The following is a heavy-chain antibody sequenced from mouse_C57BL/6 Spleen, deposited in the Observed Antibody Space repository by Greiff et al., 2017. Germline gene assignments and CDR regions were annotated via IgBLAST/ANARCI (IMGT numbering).Heavy chain of an antibody. CDR2: ISDGGSYT. CDR3: AREVEDYAMDY. Sequence: EVHLVESGGGLVKPGGSLKLSCAASGFTFSSYAMSWVRQTPEKRLEWVATISDGGSYTYYPDNVKGRFTISRDNAKNNLYLQMSHLKSEDTAMYYCAREVEDYAMDYWGQGTSVTVSS. V-gene: IGHV5-4*01. CDR1: GFTFSSYA. J-gene: IGHJ4*01.